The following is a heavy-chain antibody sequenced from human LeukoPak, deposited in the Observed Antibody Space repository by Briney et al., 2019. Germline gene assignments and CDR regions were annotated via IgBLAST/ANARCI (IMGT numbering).Heavy chain of an antibody. CDR1: GFIFDDYA. V-gene: IGHV3-9*01. Sequence: RSGGSLRLSCVASGFIFDDYAMHWVRHAPGKGLEWVSGMSWDSGIIGYADSVKGRFTIGRDNAKNSLYLQMDSLRPEDAALYYCVKDQTTLSLSGWFVPWGQGTLVTISS. CDR3: VKDQTTLSLSGWFVP. J-gene: IGHJ5*02. D-gene: IGHD4-17*01. CDR2: MSWDSGII.